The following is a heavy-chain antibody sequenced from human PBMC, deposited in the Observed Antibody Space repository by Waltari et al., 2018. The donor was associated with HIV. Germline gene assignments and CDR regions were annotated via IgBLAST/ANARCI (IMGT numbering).Heavy chain of an antibody. J-gene: IGHJ4*02. V-gene: IGHV3-7*01. CDR1: GFTVPFYW. Sequence: EVRLVESGGGWVQPGGSLTLTCETSGFTVPFYWLSWVRRAPGKGLEWVANINQAGTERHYVDSVRGRFTISRDNGKRSSFLQMNSLTVEDTAVYYCATTHGSGDYDNDFDYWGQGTLV. CDR3: ATTHGSGDYDNDFDY. D-gene: IGHD3-10*01. CDR2: INQAGTER.